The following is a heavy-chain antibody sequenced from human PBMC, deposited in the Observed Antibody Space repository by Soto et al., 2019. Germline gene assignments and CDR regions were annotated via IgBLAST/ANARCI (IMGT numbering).Heavy chain of an antibody. V-gene: IGHV1-69*01. CDR3: AASRGFYVAMEA. CDR2: VMPTFGAG. D-gene: IGHD3-10*02. J-gene: IGHJ6*02. CDR1: GGAFRNYA. Sequence: QVQLVQSGAEVKKPGSSVTVSCTASGGAFRNYAVSWLRQAPGQGLEWMGAVMPTFGAGVYAQKFQGRLTIFADESTNTANLNVSSLTFEDAAIYYCAASRGFYVAMEAWGQGTRLTVSS.